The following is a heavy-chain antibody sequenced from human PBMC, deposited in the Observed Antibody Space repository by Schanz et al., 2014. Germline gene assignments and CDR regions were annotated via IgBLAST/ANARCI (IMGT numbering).Heavy chain of an antibody. J-gene: IGHJ4*02. D-gene: IGHD1-1*01. CDR3: VKSPGATGTTSHFDY. CDR2: ISGSGYST. Sequence: EVQLVESGGGLVQPGGSLRLSCAASGFTFSSYTMSWVRQAPGKGLEWVSTISGSGYSTYYADSVKGRFTISRDNAKYTLYLQMNSLRAEDTAVYYCVKSPGATGTTSHFDYWGQGTLVTVSS. CDR1: GFTFSSYT. V-gene: IGHV3-23*04.